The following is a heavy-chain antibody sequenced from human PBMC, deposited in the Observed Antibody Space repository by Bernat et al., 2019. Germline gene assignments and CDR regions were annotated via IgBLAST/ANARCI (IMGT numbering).Heavy chain of an antibody. CDR2: IYYSGST. CDR1: GGSISSSGYY. D-gene: IGHD3-22*01. Sequence: QLQLQESGPGLVKPSETLSLSCTVSGGSISSSGYYGGWIRQPPGKGLEWIGSIYYSGSTYYNPSLKSRVTISVDTSKNQFSLKLSSVTAADTAVYYCARQKGYYDSSGHSGRYYFDYWGQGTLVTVSS. CDR3: ARQKGYYDSSGHSGRYYFDY. V-gene: IGHV4-39*01. J-gene: IGHJ4*02.